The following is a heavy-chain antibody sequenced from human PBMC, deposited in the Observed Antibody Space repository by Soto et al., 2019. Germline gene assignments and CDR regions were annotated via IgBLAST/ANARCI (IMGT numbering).Heavy chain of an antibody. D-gene: IGHD2-15*01. CDR3: TTRTAYSTTPPFRCYYSMDV. V-gene: IGHV3-15*01. CDR1: GFTFSNAW. J-gene: IGHJ6*02. Sequence: GGSLRLSCAASGFTFSNAWMSWVRQAPGKGLEWVGRIKSKTDGGTTDYAAPVKGRFTISRDDSKNTLYLQMNSLKTEDTAVYYYTTRTAYSTTPPFRCYYSMDVWGQGTTVTVYS. CDR2: IKSKTDGGTT.